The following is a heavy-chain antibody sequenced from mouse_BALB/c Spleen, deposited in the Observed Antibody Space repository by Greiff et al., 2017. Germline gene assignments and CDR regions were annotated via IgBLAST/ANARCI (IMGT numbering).Heavy chain of an antibody. D-gene: IGHD4-1*02. CDR2: INSNGGST. J-gene: IGHJ4*01. Sequence: EVKLVESGGGLVKLGGSLKLSCAASGFTFSSYYMSWVRQTPEKRLELVAAINSNGGSTYYPDTVKGRFTISRDNAKNTLYLQMSSLKSEDTALYYCARRQLGRDFDYAMDYWGQGTSVTVSS. V-gene: IGHV5-6-2*01. CDR1: GFTFSSYY. CDR3: ARRQLGRDFDYAMDY.